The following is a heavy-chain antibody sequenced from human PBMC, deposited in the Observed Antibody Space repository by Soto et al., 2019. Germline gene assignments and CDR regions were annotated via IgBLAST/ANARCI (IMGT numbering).Heavy chain of an antibody. CDR2: ISSSSSYI. Sequence: GGSLRLSCVASGLTINTYSMMWVRQAPGKGLEWASSISSSSSYIYYADSVKGRFTISRDNAKNSLFLRMNSLRAEDTAVYYCARDLYYYASSGFNYWGQGTLVTVSS. D-gene: IGHD3-22*01. V-gene: IGHV3-21*01. CDR3: ARDLYYYASSGFNY. CDR1: GLTINTYS. J-gene: IGHJ4*02.